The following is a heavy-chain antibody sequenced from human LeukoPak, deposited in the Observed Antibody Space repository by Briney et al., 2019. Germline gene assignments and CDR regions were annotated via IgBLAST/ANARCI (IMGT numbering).Heavy chain of an antibody. V-gene: IGHV4-59*01. CDR2: VYYNGSS. J-gene: IGHJ4*02. D-gene: IGHD3-10*01. CDR3: ARSIKRGLFDY. CDR1: GGSIGFYY. Sequence: PSETLSLTCSVLGGSIGFYYWNWIRQPPGKGLEWIGCVYYNGSSNYNPSLKSRVTISVDTSKIQFSLKLSSVTAADTAVYYCARSIKRGLFDYWGQGSLVTVSS.